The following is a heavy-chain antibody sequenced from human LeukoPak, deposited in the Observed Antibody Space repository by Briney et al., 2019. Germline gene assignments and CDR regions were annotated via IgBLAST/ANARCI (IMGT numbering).Heavy chain of an antibody. CDR3: ARDKGPYYFDY. J-gene: IGHJ4*02. CDR2: IKSKTDGGTT. CDR1: GFTFSNAW. V-gene: IGHV3-15*01. Sequence: GGSLRLSCAASGFTFSNAWMSWVRQAPGKGLEWVGRIKSKTDGGTTDYAAPVKGRFSISRDDSKNTLYLQMNSLRAEDTAVYYCARDKGPYYFDYWGQGTLLTVSS.